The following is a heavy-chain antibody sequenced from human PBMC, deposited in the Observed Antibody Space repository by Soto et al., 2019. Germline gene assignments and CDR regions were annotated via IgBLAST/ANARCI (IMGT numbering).Heavy chain of an antibody. V-gene: IGHV1-3*01. CDR3: ARGIATGQLDP. CDR2: INPDNGNT. D-gene: IGHD2-15*01. Sequence: ASVKVSCKASGYTFTGYYMHWVRQAPGQGLEWMGWINPDNGNTKSSQKFQDRVIITRDTSASTAYMDLSSLRSEDTAVYYCARGIATGQLDPWGQGTLVTVPQ. CDR1: GYTFTGYY. J-gene: IGHJ5*02.